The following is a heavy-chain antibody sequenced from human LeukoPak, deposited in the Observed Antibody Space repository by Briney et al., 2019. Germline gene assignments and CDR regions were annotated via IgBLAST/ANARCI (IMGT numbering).Heavy chain of an antibody. J-gene: IGHJ4*02. CDR2: FDPEDGET. CDR1: GYTLTELS. V-gene: IGHV1-24*01. Sequence: ASVKVSCKISGYTLTELSMHWVRQAPGKGLEWMGDFDPEDGETIYAQKFQGKVTMTRDTSISTAYMELSRLRSDDTAVYYCAKDFSSNWAHHFDYWGQGTLVTVSS. CDR3: AKDFSSNWAHHFDY. D-gene: IGHD6-13*01.